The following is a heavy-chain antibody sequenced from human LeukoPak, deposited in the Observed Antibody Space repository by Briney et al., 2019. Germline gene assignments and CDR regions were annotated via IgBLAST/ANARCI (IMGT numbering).Heavy chain of an antibody. J-gene: IGHJ4*02. D-gene: IGHD2-15*01. Sequence: GGALRLSCAASGFTLSSYGMHWGRPAPGKGVGWVAVISYDGSNKYYADSVKGRFTISRDNSKNTLYLQMNSLRAEDTAVYYCARGLLSRFYFDYWGQGTLVTVSS. CDR2: ISYDGSNK. CDR3: ARGLLSRFYFDY. V-gene: IGHV3-30*03. CDR1: GFTLSSYG.